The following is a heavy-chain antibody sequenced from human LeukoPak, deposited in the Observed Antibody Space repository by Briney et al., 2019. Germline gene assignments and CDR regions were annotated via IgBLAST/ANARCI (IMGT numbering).Heavy chain of an antibody. CDR1: GGSISSYY. CDR3: AREAYYDSSGYYFFDY. Sequence: SETPSLTCTVSGGSISSYYWSWIRQPPGKGLEWIGYIYYSGSTNYNPSLKSRVTISVDTSKNQFSLKLSSVTAADTAVYYCAREAYYDSSGYYFFDYWGQGTLVTVSS. J-gene: IGHJ4*02. CDR2: IYYSGST. V-gene: IGHV4-59*01. D-gene: IGHD3-22*01.